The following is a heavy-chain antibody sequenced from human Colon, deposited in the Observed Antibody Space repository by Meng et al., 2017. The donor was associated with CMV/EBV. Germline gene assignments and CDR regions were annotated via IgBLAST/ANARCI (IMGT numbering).Heavy chain of an antibody. CDR2: IRGKVGNSAT. CDR1: GFTFTDHC. CDR3: SRLGEWEVINQSFDY. D-gene: IGHD1-26*01. Sequence: GESLKISCAASGFTFTDHCMDWVRQAPGKGLEWVGRIRGKVGNSATAYAESVKGRFTISRDDSKNTAYLQMNSLKTEDTAVYYCSRLGEWEVINQSFDYWGQGTLVTVLL. V-gene: IGHV3-73*01. J-gene: IGHJ4*02.